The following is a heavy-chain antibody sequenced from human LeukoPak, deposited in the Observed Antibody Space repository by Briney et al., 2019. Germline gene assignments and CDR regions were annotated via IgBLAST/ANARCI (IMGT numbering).Heavy chain of an antibody. Sequence: GGSLRLSCAASGFTFSDAWMSWVRQAPGQGLEWVSVIYSGGSTYYADSVKGRFTISRDNSKNTLYLQMNSLRAEDTAVYYCASSSVVAATYYYGMDVWGQGTTVTVSS. V-gene: IGHV3-66*01. CDR1: GFTFSDAW. CDR2: IYSGGST. CDR3: ASSSVVAATYYYGMDV. J-gene: IGHJ6*02. D-gene: IGHD2-15*01.